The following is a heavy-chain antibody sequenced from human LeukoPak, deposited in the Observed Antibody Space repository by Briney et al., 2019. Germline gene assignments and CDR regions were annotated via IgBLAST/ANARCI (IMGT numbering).Heavy chain of an antibody. V-gene: IGHV4-34*01. CDR2: INYREST. Sequence: SETLSLPCAVSGGPFSSDYWSWIRQPPGKGLEWIGEINYRESTIYNPSLETRVTISGRTSKNQFPLKLSSVTAADPAVYYCARGGGFNSPFDHWGQGTLVTVSS. CDR1: GGPFSSDY. J-gene: IGHJ4*02. D-gene: IGHD5-24*01. CDR3: ARGGGFNSPFDH.